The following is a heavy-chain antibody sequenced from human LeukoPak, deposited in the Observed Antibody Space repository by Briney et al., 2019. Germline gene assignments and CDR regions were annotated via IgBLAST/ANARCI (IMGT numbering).Heavy chain of an antibody. V-gene: IGHV4-34*01. CDR1: GGSFSGYY. CDR3: ARPYGMDV. CDR2: INHSGST. J-gene: IGHJ6*02. Sequence: SETLSLTCAVYGGSFSGYYWSWIRQPPGKGLEWIGEINHSGSTNYNPSLKSRVTISVDTSKNQFSLKLSSVTAADTAVYYCARPYGMDVWGQGTTVTVSS.